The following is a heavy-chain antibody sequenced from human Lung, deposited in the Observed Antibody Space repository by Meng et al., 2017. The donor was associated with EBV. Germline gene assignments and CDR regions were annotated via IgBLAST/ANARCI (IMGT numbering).Heavy chain of an antibody. V-gene: IGHV4-30-2*01. CDR2: VFRSGST. D-gene: IGHD5-18*01. CDR1: SGSISSDTSS. CDR3: ARAKWGHSYGSEALYFDH. J-gene: IGHJ4*02. Sequence: QLKLQDAASGLVKPSQTLSLTCAASSGSISSDTSSWNWIRQRPGKGLEWIGFVFRSGSTYYNPSLKSRVIISVDRSNNQFSLELNSVSAADTAVYYCARAKWGHSYGSEALYFDHWGPGTLVTVSS.